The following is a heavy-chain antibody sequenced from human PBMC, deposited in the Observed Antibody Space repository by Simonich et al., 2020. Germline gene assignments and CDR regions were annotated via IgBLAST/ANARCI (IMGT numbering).Heavy chain of an antibody. CDR1: GFTFSSYS. V-gene: IGHV3-21*01. D-gene: IGHD2-2*01. J-gene: IGHJ6*02. Sequence: EVQLVESGGGLVKPGGSLRLSCAASGFTFSSYSMNWVRQAPGKGLEWVSSISSSSSYKYYADSVKGRYTIARDNAKNALDLQMNSRRAEDTAVYYCAGGVYCSSTSCSTYYYYGMDVWGQGTTVTVSS. CDR2: ISSSSSYK. CDR3: AGGVYCSSTSCSTYYYYGMDV.